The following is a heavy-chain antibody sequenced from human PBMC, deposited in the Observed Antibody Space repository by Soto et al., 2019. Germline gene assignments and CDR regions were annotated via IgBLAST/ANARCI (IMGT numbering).Heavy chain of an antibody. V-gene: IGHV4-39*01. D-gene: IGHD3-3*01. CDR1: GGSISSSSYY. Sequence: SETLSLTCTVAGGSISSSSYYWGWIRQPPGKGLEWIGSIYYSGSTYYNPSLKSRVTISVDTSKNQFSLKLSSVTAADTAVYYCARQDEGYDFWSGYPGVFDYWGQGTLVTVS. CDR3: ARQDEGYDFWSGYPGVFDY. J-gene: IGHJ4*02. CDR2: IYYSGST.